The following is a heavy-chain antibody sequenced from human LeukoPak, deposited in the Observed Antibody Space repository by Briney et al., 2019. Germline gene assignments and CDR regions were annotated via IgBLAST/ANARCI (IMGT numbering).Heavy chain of an antibody. CDR2: IYYSGST. CDR1: GNSIRSYY. V-gene: IGHV4-59*01. Sequence: SETLSLTCNDSGNSIRSYYWSWIRQPPAKGLDWIGYIYYSGSTNYNPSLKSRVTISVDTSKNQFSLKLSSVTAADTAVYYCARASSSWYFDYWGQGTLVTVSS. D-gene: IGHD6-13*01. CDR3: ARASSSWYFDY. J-gene: IGHJ4*02.